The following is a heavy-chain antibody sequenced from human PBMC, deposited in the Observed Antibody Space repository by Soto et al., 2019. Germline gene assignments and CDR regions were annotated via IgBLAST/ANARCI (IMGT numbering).Heavy chain of an antibody. CDR3: ARAPTFYYGIDL. D-gene: IGHD3-3*02. Sequence: PWGFLRLSCAASGFTFSNYWMTWVRQAPGIGLEWVAIIKEDGSEKYYVDSVKGRFTISRDNAKNSLYLQMISLRAEDTAVYYCARAPTFYYGIDLWGQGTTVTVSS. V-gene: IGHV3-7*04. CDR1: GFTFSNYW. J-gene: IGHJ6*02. CDR2: IKEDGSEK.